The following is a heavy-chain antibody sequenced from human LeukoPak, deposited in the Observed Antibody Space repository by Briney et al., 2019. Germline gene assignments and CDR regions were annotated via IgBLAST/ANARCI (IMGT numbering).Heavy chain of an antibody. V-gene: IGHV4-59*12. CDR1: GGSISSYY. Sequence: NPSETLSLTCTVSGGSISSYYWSWIRQPPGKGLEWIGYIYYSGSTNYNPSLKSRVTISVDTSKNQFSLKLSSVTAADTAVYYCARGTHYYGSGSYYNEPLDYWGQGTLVTVSS. CDR2: IYYSGST. J-gene: IGHJ4*02. CDR3: ARGTHYYGSGSYYNEPLDY. D-gene: IGHD3-10*01.